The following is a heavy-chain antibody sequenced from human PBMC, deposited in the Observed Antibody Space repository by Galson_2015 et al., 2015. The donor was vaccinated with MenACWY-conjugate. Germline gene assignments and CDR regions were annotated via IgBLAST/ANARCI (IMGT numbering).Heavy chain of an antibody. D-gene: IGHD1-20*01. V-gene: IGHV3-7*03. CDR1: GFTFSSYW. J-gene: IGHJ5*02. CDR3: SRGVLTGIDYFDP. Sequence: SLRLSCAASGFTFSSYWMTWVRQAPGKGLEWVANIKEDGSEKYYVDSVQGRFTISRDNAKNSLLLQINSLRAEDTAVYYCSRGVLTGIDYFDPWGQGTLVTVSS. CDR2: IKEDGSEK.